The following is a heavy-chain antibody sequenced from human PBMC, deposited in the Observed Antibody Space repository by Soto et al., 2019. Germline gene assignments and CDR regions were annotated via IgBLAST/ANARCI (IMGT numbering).Heavy chain of an antibody. CDR3: ARGIATGQLDP. V-gene: IGHV1-3*01. CDR1: GYTFTRYT. Sequence: ASVKVSCKAAGYTFTRYTMNWVRQAPGQRLEWMGWINPDNGNTKSSQKFQDRVIITRDTSASTAYMDLSSLRSEDTAVYYCARGIATGQLDPWGQGTLVTVSS. D-gene: IGHD2-15*01. J-gene: IGHJ5*02. CDR2: INPDNGNT.